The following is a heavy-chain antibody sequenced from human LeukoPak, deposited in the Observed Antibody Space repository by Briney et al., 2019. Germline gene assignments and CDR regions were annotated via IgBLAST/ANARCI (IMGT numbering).Heavy chain of an antibody. J-gene: IGHJ4*02. D-gene: IGHD6-6*01. CDR3: ARDRDSSSSFDY. CDR1: GFTFSSYA. V-gene: IGHV3-23*01. CDR2: ITDTGGIT. Sequence: GGSLRLSCAASGFTFSSYAMSWVRQAPGKGLEWVSSITDTGGITYYADSVKGRFTISRDNAKNSLYLQMNSLRAEDTAVYYCARDRDSSSSFDYWGQGTLVTVSS.